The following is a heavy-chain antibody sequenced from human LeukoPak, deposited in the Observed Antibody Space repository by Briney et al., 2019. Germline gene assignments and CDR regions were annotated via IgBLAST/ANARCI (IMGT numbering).Heavy chain of an antibody. CDR3: ARVAGNCGGDCYRLVY. CDR1: GYTFTTYD. V-gene: IGHV1-8*01. CDR2: MNPNSGNT. J-gene: IGHJ4*02. Sequence: GASVKVPCKASGYTFTTYDINWVRQATGQGLERRAWMNPNSGNTGYAQKFQGRVTMTRNTSISTAYMELSSLRSEDTAVYYWARVAGNCGGDCYRLVYWGQGTLVTVAS. D-gene: IGHD2-21*01.